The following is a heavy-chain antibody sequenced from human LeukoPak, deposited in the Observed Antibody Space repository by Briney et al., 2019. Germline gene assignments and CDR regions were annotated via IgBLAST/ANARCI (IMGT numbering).Heavy chain of an antibody. CDR3: AKGDRGSYGLFDY. CDR1: GFTFSSYA. Sequence: PGGSLRLSCAASGFTFSSYAMSWVRQAPGKGLEWVSALSGSGGSTYYAGSVKGRFTISRDNSKNTLYLQMNSLRAEDTAVYYCAKGDRGSYGLFDYWGQGTLVTVSS. J-gene: IGHJ4*02. CDR2: LSGSGGST. V-gene: IGHV3-23*01. D-gene: IGHD3-10*01.